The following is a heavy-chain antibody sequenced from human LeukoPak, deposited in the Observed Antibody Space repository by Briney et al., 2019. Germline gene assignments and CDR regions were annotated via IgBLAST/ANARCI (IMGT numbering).Heavy chain of an antibody. V-gene: IGHV1-18*04. Sequence: ASVKVSCKASGYTFTGYYMHWVRQAPGQGLEWMGWISVYNGNTNYAQKFQGRVTMTTDTSTSTAYMEPRSLRSDDTAVYYCARVLCTSITCTNWFDPWGQGTLVTVSS. D-gene: IGHD2/OR15-2a*01. CDR2: ISVYNGNT. CDR1: GYTFTGYY. CDR3: ARVLCTSITCTNWFDP. J-gene: IGHJ5*02.